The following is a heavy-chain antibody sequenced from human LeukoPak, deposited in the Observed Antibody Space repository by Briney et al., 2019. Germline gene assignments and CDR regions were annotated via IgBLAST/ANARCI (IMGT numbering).Heavy chain of an antibody. Sequence: GRSLRLSCAASGFTFSSYGMHWVRQTPGKGLEWVAVISYDGGNKYYADSVKGRFAISRDNSKNTLYPQMNSLRAEDTAVYYCAGGYYYDSSGFTPSYPWGQGTLVTVSS. CDR2: ISYDGGNK. D-gene: IGHD3-22*01. CDR1: GFTFSSYG. CDR3: AGGYYYDSSGFTPSYP. J-gene: IGHJ5*02. V-gene: IGHV3-30*03.